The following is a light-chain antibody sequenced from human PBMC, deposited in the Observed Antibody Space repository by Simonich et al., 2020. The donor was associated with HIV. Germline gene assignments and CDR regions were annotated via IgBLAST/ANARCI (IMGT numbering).Light chain of an antibody. CDR3: LQDYNYPRT. CDR2: AAS. Sequence: AIQMTQSPSSLSASVGNRVTITCRASQGMRNDLGWYQLKPGKAPKLLIYAASGLQSGVPSRFSGSGSCTDCSLTISSLQPEDFATYYCLQDYNYPRTFGRGTKVDIK. CDR1: QGMRND. V-gene: IGKV1-6*01. J-gene: IGKJ1*01.